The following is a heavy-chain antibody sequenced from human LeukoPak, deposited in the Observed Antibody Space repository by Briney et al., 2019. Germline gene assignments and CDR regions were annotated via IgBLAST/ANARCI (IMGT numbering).Heavy chain of an antibody. CDR1: GFTFSSYS. D-gene: IGHD1-26*01. J-gene: IGHJ4*02. CDR2: ITSSSSYI. Sequence: PGGSLRLSCAASGFTFSSYSMNWVRQAPGKGLEWVSSITSSSSYIYYADSVRGRFTISRDNAENSLYLQMNSLRAEDTAVYYCARLNVGDYFDYWGRGTLVTVSS. V-gene: IGHV3-21*01. CDR3: ARLNVGDYFDY.